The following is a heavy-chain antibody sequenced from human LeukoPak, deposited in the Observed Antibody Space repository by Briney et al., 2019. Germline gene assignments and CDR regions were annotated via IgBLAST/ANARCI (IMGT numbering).Heavy chain of an antibody. D-gene: IGHD3-16*01. CDR1: GFTFSSYE. J-gene: IGHJ4*02. V-gene: IGHV3-48*03. Sequence: GGSLRLSCAASGFTFSSYEMNWVRQAPGKGLEWVSYISSSGSTIYYADSVKGRFTISRDNAKNTLYLQMNSLRAEDTAVYYCARSSFPYYFDYWGQGTPVTVSS. CDR2: ISSSGSTI. CDR3: ARSSFPYYFDY.